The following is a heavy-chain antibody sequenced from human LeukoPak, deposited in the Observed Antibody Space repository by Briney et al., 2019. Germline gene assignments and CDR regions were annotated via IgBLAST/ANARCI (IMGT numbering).Heavy chain of an antibody. J-gene: IGHJ3*02. D-gene: IGHD1-1*01. CDR1: GFTFSSYD. CDR2: IGTAGDT. CDR3: ARAERNDAFDI. V-gene: IGHV3-13*01. Sequence: PGGSLRLSCAASGFTFSSYDMHWVRQATGKGLEWVSAIGTAGDTYYPGSVKGRFTISRENAKNSLYLQMNSLRAGDTAVYYCARAERNDAFDIWGQGTMVTVSS.